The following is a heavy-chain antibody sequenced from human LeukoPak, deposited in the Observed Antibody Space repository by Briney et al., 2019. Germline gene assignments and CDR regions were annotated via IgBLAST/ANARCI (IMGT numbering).Heavy chain of an antibody. CDR3: AKSYCGGDCPFDY. D-gene: IGHD2-21*02. CDR1: GFTFSNYG. Sequence: GGSLRLSCAASGFTFSNYGMSWVRQAPGKGLEWVSAISGSGVTTYYADSVKGRFTISRDNSKNTLYLQMNSLRAEDTAVYYCAKSYCGGDCPFDYWGQGTLATVSS. CDR2: ISGSGVTT. J-gene: IGHJ4*02. V-gene: IGHV3-23*01.